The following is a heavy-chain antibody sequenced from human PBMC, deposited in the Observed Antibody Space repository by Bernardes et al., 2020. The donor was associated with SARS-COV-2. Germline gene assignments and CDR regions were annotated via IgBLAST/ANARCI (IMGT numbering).Heavy chain of an antibody. CDR3: ARHSMVRGIIITHTEYFQH. J-gene: IGHJ1*01. CDR2: RYYVGST. Sequence: SETLSLTCTVSGGSISSSNDYWGWIRQPPGKGLEWIGSRYYVGSTYQNPSLKGRVTITINTSKNQFSLKLSSVTAADTAVYYCARHSMVRGIIITHTEYFQHWGQGTLVTVSS. CDR1: GGSISSSNDY. D-gene: IGHD3-10*01. V-gene: IGHV4-39*01.